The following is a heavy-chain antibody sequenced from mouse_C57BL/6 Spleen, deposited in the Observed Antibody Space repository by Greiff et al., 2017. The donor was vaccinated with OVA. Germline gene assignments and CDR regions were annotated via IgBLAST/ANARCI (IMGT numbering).Heavy chain of an antibody. J-gene: IGHJ2*01. CDR1: GYTFTSYW. CDR3: ARPPYGSSPVDY. Sequence: QVQLQQPGAELVKPGASVKLSCKASGYTFTSYWMHWVKQRPGQGLEWIGMIHPNSGSTNYNEKFKSKATLTVDKSSSTAYMQLSSLTSEDSAVYYCARPPYGSSPVDYWGQGTTLTVSS. V-gene: IGHV1-64*01. CDR2: IHPNSGST. D-gene: IGHD1-1*01.